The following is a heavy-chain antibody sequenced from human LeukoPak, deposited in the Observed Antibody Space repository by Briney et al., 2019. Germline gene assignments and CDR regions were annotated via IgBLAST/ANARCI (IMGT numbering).Heavy chain of an antibody. D-gene: IGHD6-13*01. Sequence: QPGGSLRLSCAASGFTFSSYAMSWVRQAPGKGLEWVSAINGSGGSTYYPYSVNGRFTISSNTSNNTPYMQITRLRAETPADYYVAKDREQLVLVSGYECWGHGIMVTVAS. V-gene: IGHV3-23*01. J-gene: IGHJ4*01. CDR3: AKDREQLVLVSGYEC. CDR2: INGSGGST. CDR1: GFTFSSYA.